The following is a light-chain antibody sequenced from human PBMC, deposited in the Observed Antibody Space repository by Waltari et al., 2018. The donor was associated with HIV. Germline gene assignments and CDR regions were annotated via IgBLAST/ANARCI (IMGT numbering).Light chain of an antibody. CDR1: TSDVGTYNY. J-gene: IGLJ3*02. CDR3: SSYSTNTNNSPWV. V-gene: IGLV2-14*03. CDR2: DVS. Sequence: QSALAQPASVSGSPGQSITISCTGTTSDVGTYNYVSWYQQHPGKGPKLVIFDVSHRPSWSSDRFSGSMSGNTSSLTISGLRAEDEADYFCSSYSTNTNNSPWVFGGGTKVTVL.